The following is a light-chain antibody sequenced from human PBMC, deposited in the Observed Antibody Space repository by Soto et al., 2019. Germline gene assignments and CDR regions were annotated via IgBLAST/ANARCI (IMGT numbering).Light chain of an antibody. J-gene: IGLJ2*01. CDR3: SSYGVSNNFRL. CDR1: SSDVGGYNY. CDR2: EVT. V-gene: IGLV2-8*01. Sequence: QSVLTQPPSASGSPGQSVTISCTGTSSDVGGYNYVSWYQHHPGKAPKLMIYEVTKRPSGVPDRFSGSKSGNTASLTVSGLQAEDEADSYCSSYGVSNNFRLFGGGTKLTVL.